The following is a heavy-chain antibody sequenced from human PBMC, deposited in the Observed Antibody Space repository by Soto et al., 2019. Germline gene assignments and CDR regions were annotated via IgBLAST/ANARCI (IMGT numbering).Heavy chain of an antibody. CDR1: GLTLSDYY. Sequence: QVQLVESGGGLVKPGGSLRLSCAASGLTLSDYYMTWIRQAPGKGLEWVSDISFSSSYTNYADSVKGRFTISRDNAKNSLSPQINSLRAEHTAVNYCARDGYRFGKGYYLDTWGQGTLVTVSS. D-gene: IGHD5-18*01. V-gene: IGHV3-11*06. CDR3: ARDGYRFGKGYYLDT. CDR2: ISFSSSYT. J-gene: IGHJ4*02.